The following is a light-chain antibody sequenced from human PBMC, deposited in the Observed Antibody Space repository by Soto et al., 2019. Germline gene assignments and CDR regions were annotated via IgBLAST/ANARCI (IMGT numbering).Light chain of an antibody. CDR2: GAS. Sequence: DVVMTQTPLSLSVAPGQPASISCNSSQSLLHITGESFLFRSLQKPGQPPQLLIYGASTRTFGVPDRFSGSGSGTNFTLTFRRLEPEDFTVYYCHHYETFGQGTKVDIK. CDR3: HHYET. V-gene: IGKV2D-29*01. CDR1: QSLLHITGESF. J-gene: IGKJ1*01.